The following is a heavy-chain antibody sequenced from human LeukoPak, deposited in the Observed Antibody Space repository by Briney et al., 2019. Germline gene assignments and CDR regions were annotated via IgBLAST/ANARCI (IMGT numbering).Heavy chain of an antibody. V-gene: IGHV4-59*01. CDR2: IYYSGST. CDR3: ARDPGLWPRYYGMDV. J-gene: IGHJ6*02. Sequence: PSETLSLTCTVSGGSISSYYRSWIRQPPGKGLEWIGYIYYSGSTNYNPSLKSRVTISVDTSKNQFSLKLSSVTAADTAVYYCARDPGLWPRYYGMDVWGQGTTVTVSS. D-gene: IGHD4/OR15-4a*01. CDR1: GGSISSYY.